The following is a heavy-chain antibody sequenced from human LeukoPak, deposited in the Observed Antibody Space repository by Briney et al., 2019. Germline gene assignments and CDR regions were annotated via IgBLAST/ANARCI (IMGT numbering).Heavy chain of an antibody. D-gene: IGHD3-22*01. V-gene: IGHV4-59*11. CDR2: IYYSGST. Sequence: PSETLSLTCTVSGASISSHRWTWIRQPPGKGLEWIGYIYYSGSTNYNPSLKSRVTISVDTSKNQFSLKLSSVTAADTAVYYCARVPNTYYYDSSGYSLPSNWFDPWGQGTLVTVSS. CDR3: ARVPNTYYYDSSGYSLPSNWFDP. J-gene: IGHJ5*02. CDR1: GASISSHR.